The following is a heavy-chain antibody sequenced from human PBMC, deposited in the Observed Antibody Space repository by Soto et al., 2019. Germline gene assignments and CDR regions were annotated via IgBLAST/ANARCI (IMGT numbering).Heavy chain of an antibody. CDR3: ARSHVGSGYDFRVRYYYGMDV. V-gene: IGHV1-69*13. CDR2: IIPIFGTA. CDR1: GGTFSSYA. Sequence: GASVKVSCKASGGTFSSYAISWVRQAPGQGLEWMGGIIPIFGTANYAQKFQGRVTITADESTSTAYMELSSLRSEDTAVYYCARSHVGSGYDFRVRYYYGMDVWGQGTTVTVSS. J-gene: IGHJ6*02. D-gene: IGHD5-12*01.